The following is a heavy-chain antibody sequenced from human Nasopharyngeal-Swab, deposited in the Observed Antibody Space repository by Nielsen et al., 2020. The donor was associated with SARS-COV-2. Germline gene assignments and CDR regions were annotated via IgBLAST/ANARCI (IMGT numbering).Heavy chain of an antibody. D-gene: IGHD5-18*01. CDR3: AKDGGYSYGSYYYYYMDV. Sequence: GGSLRLSCAASGFTFDDYAMHWVRQAPGKGLEGVSGISWNSGSIGYADSVKGRFTISRDNAKNSLYLQMNSLRAEDTALYYCAKDGGYSYGSYYYYYMDVWGKGTTVTVSS. CDR2: ISWNSGSI. CDR1: GFTFDDYA. V-gene: IGHV3-9*01. J-gene: IGHJ6*03.